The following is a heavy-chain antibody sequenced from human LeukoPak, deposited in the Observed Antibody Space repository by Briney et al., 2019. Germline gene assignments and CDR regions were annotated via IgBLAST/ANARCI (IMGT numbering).Heavy chain of an antibody. CDR2: ISYDGSNK. D-gene: IGHD6-13*01. CDR3: ARLPYSSSWYRDY. V-gene: IGHV3-30-3*01. CDR1: GFTFSSYA. J-gene: IGHJ4*02. Sequence: PGRSLRLSCAASGFTFSSYAMHWVRRAPGKGLEWVAVISYDGSNKYYADSVKGRFTISRDNSKNTLYLQMNSLRAEDTAVYYCARLPYSSSWYRDYWGQGTLVTVSS.